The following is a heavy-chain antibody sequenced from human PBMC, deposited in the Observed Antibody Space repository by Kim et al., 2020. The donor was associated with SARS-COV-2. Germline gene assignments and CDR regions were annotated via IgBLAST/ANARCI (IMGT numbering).Heavy chain of an antibody. V-gene: IGHV4-59*13. CDR3: SCVQPGYCSCWY. CDR2: VYYSGSA. CDR1: GGSISSYC. D-gene: IGHD6-19*01. J-gene: IGHJ2*01. Sequence: SETLSLTCTVSGGSISSYCWSWIRQRPGKGLEWIGYVYYSGSANYNPSLKRRGTITVAADTTKIPLKLSLGTAAAAAASYCSCVQPGYCSCWY.